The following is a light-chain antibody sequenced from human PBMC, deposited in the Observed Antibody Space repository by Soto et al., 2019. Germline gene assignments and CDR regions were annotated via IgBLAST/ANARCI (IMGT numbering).Light chain of an antibody. J-gene: IGLJ1*01. V-gene: IGLV1-40*01. CDR2: GNS. Sequence: SVLTHPPSVSGAPGQRVTISCTGSSSNIGAGYDVHWYQQLPGTAPKLLIYGNSNRPSGVPDRFSGSKSGTSASLAITGLQAEDEADYYCQSHDSSLSGSYVFGTGTKVTVL. CDR3: QSHDSSLSGSYV. CDR1: SSNIGAGYD.